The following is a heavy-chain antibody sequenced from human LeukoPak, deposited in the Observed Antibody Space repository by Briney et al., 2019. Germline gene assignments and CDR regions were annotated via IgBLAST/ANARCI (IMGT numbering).Heavy chain of an antibody. D-gene: IGHD3-10*01. J-gene: IGHJ4*02. CDR2: IIPIFGTA. V-gene: IGHV1-69*13. CDR3: ARDRGAMVRGAPPGDY. Sequence: ASVKVSCKASGGTFNTYAIIWVRQAPGQGLEWMGGIIPIFGTANYAQKFQGRVTITADDSTSTAYMELSSLRSADTAFYYCARDRGAMVRGAPPGDYWGQGTLVTVSS. CDR1: GGTFNTYA.